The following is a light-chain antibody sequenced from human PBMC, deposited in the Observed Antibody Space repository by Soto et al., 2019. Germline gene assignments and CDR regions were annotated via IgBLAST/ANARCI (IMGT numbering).Light chain of an antibody. CDR3: CSYAGSSWV. CDR2: DVS. CDR1: SSDVGGYNY. Sequence: QSALTQPRSVSGSPGQSVTISCTGTSSDVGGYNYVSWYQQHPGKAPKLMIYDVSKRPSGVPDRFSGPKSGNTASLTISGLQAEDEADYYCCSYAGSSWVFGTGTKLTVL. J-gene: IGLJ1*01. V-gene: IGLV2-11*01.